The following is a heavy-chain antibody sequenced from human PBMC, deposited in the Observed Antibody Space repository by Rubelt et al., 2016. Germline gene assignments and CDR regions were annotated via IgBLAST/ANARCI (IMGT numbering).Heavy chain of an antibody. V-gene: IGHV4-34*01. CDR3: ARQGKVVPAAIDY. J-gene: IGHJ4*02. CDR1: GGSFSGYY. D-gene: IGHD2-2*01. Sequence: QVQLQQWGAGLLKPSETLSLTCAVYGGSFSGYYWSWIRQPPGKGLEWIGSIYYSGSTYYNPSLKSGVTVSVATSKNQFALKLGSVTAADTAVYYCARQGKVVPAAIDYWGQGTLVTVSS. CDR2: IYYSGST.